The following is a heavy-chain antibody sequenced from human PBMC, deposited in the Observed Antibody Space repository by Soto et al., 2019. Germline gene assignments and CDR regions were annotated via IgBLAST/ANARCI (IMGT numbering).Heavy chain of an antibody. CDR3: AIVDLRFLARYYMDV. CDR1: GYTFTSYD. D-gene: IGHD3-3*01. V-gene: IGHV1-8*01. Sequence: ASVKVSCKASGYTFTSYDINWVRQATGQGLEWMGWMNPNRGNTGYAQKFQGRVTMTRNTSISTAYMELSSLRSEDTAVYYCAIVDLRFLARYYMDVWGKGTTVTVSS. J-gene: IGHJ6*03. CDR2: MNPNRGNT.